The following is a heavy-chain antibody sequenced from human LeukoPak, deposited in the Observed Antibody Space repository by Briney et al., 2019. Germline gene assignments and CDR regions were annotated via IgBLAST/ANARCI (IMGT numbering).Heavy chain of an antibody. CDR2: ISGSGGST. J-gene: IGHJ4*02. Sequence: GGSLRLSCAASGFTFSDYYMSWVRQAPGKGLEWVSAISGSGGSTYYADSVKGRFTISRDNSKNTLYLQMNSLRAEDTAVYYCAKDSEFSLDFWSGYPDYWGQGTPVTVSS. CDR1: GFTFSDYY. V-gene: IGHV3-23*01. D-gene: IGHD3-3*01. CDR3: AKDSEFSLDFWSGYPDY.